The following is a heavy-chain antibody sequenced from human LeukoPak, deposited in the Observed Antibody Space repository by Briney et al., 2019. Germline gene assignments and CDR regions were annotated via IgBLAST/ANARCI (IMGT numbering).Heavy chain of an antibody. D-gene: IGHD1-1*01. CDR2: ISSSSSYI. CDR1: GFTFSSYS. J-gene: IGHJ6*03. V-gene: IGHV3-21*01. Sequence: GGSLRLSCAASGFTFSSYSMNWVRQAPGKGLEWVSSISSSSSYIYYADSVKGRFTISRDNAKNSLYLQMNSLRAEDTAVYYCAREAPGYYYYMDVWGKGTTVTVSS. CDR3: AREAPGYYYYMDV.